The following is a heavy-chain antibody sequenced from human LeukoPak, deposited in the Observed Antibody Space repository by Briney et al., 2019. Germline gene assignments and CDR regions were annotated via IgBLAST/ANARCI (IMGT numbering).Heavy chain of an antibody. CDR1: GFNFCNYD. V-gene: IGHV3-23*01. J-gene: IGHJ5*02. CDR3: AKDLSRAVAADWFDP. D-gene: IGHD6-19*01. CDR2: ISDSGGST. Sequence: GSLRLSFSASGFNFCNYDMSWVPQAPGKGLEWGSSISDSGGSTYYADSVKGRFTISRDNSKNTLYLQMTNLRAADTAVYYCAKDLSRAVAADWFDPWDQGSLVTVSS.